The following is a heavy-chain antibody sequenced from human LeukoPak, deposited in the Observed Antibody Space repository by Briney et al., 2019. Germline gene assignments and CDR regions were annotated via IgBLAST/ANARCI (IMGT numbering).Heavy chain of an antibody. J-gene: IGHJ4*02. D-gene: IGHD4-17*01. CDR2: ISSSSSYI. V-gene: IGHV3-21*01. CDR3: ARGGGYGDYTLDY. CDR1: GFTLSSYS. Sequence: GGSLRLSCAASGFTLSSYSMNWVRQAPGKGLEWVSSISSSSSYIYYADSVKGRFTISRDNDKNSLYLQMNSLRAEDTAVYYCARGGGYGDYTLDYWGQGTLVTVSS.